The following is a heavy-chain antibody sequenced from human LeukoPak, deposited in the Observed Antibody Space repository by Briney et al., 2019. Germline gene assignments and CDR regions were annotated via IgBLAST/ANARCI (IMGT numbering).Heavy chain of an antibody. D-gene: IGHD1-26*01. V-gene: IGHV4-59*01. CDR2: IYYSGST. CDR3: ARAAYSGSYHSDY. CDR1: GGSIGSYY. J-gene: IGHJ4*02. Sequence: PSETLSLTCTVSGGSIGSYYWNWIRQPPGKGLEWIGYIYYSGSTNYNPSLKSRVTISVDTSKNQFSLKLSSVTAADTAVYYCARAAYSGSYHSDYWGQGTLVTVSS.